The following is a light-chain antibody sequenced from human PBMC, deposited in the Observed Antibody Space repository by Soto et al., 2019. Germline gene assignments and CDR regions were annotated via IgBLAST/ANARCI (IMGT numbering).Light chain of an antibody. V-gene: IGKV3-20*01. CDR2: GAS. J-gene: IGKJ2*01. CDR3: QHRTT. Sequence: EIVLTQSPGTLSLSPGERATLSCRASQSVSSSYLAWYQQKPGQAPRLLIYGASSRATGIPDRFSGSGSGTDFTLTISRLEPEDFAVYYCQHRTTLGQGTNLEIK. CDR1: QSVSSSY.